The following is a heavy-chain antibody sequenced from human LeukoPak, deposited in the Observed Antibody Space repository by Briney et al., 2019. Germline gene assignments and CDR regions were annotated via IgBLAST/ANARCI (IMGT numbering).Heavy chain of an antibody. CDR3: AELGITMIGGV. J-gene: IGHJ6*04. CDR1: GFTFSSYE. V-gene: IGHV3-48*03. CDR2: ISSSGSTI. D-gene: IGHD3-10*02. Sequence: GGSLRLSCAASGFTFSSYEMNWVRQAPGKGLEWVSYISSSGSTIYYADSVQGRFTISRDNAKNSLYLQMNSLRAEDTAVYYCAELGITMIGGVWGKGTTVTISS.